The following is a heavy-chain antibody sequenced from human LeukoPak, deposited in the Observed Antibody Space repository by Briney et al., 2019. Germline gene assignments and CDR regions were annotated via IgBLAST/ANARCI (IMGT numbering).Heavy chain of an antibody. J-gene: IGHJ4*02. CDR3: ARGYCSGGSCYSRGYYFDY. CDR1: GYSFTSYW. Sequence: GESLKISYKGSGYSFTSYWIGWVRQMPGKGLEWMGIIYPGDSDTRYSPSFQGQVTISADKSISTAYLQWSSLKASDTAMYYCARGYCSGGSCYSRGYYFDYWGQGTLVTVSS. CDR2: IYPGDSDT. D-gene: IGHD2-15*01. V-gene: IGHV5-51*01.